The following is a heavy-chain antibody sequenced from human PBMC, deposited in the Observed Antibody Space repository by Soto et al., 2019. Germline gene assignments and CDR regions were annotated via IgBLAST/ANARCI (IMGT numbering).Heavy chain of an antibody. CDR1: GASISSGGYY. D-gene: IGHD4-4*01. J-gene: IGHJ5*02. CDR3: ERLTLSNYGARWFDP. CDR2: IYYSGST. V-gene: IGHV4-31*03. Sequence: PSETLSLTCTVSGASISSGGYYWSWIRQHPGKGLEWIGYIYYSGSTYYNPSLKSRVTMSLDTSDNQFSLKLSSVTAADTAVYFCERLTLSNYGARWFDPWGQGTLVTVSS.